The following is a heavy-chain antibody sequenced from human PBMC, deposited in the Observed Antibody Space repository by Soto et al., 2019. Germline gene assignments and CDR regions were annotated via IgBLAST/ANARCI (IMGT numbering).Heavy chain of an antibody. CDR3: VRHTCPDCYSIGY. D-gene: IGHD2-21*02. V-gene: IGHV3-66*04. CDR2: INTNGDT. Sequence: GGSLRLSCAASGFTLSFNYMTWVRQAPGKGLEWVSLINTNGDTYYGDSVKGRFIISRDNAENSLYLQMNSLRAEDTAVYYCVRHTCPDCYSIGYWGLGTLVTVSS. CDR1: GFTLSFNY. J-gene: IGHJ4*02.